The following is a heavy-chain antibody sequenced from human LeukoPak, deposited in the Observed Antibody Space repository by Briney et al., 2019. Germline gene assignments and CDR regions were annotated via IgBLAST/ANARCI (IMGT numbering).Heavy chain of an antibody. D-gene: IGHD5-12*01. J-gene: IGHJ4*02. CDR1: GYTFTSYD. CDR3: ARGVGIVATDQY. Sequence: ASVKVSCKASGYTFTSYDINWVRQATGQGLEWMGWMNPNSGNTGYAQKFQGRVTMTRNTSISTAYMELSSLRSEDTAVYYCARGVGIVATDQYWGQGTLVTVSS. V-gene: IGHV1-8*01. CDR2: MNPNSGNT.